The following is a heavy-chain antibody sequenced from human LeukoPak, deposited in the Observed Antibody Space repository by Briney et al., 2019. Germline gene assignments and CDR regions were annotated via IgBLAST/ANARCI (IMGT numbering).Heavy chain of an antibody. CDR2: IGAYNGNT. Sequence: ASVKVSCKASGYTFTSYGISWVRQAPGQGLEWMGWIGAYNGNTNYAQKLQGRVTMTTDTSTSTAYMELRSLRSDDTAVYYCARAATTLRYFDWLSEHNWFDPWGQGTLVTASS. V-gene: IGHV1-18*01. D-gene: IGHD3-9*01. CDR3: ARAATTLRYFDWLSEHNWFDP. J-gene: IGHJ5*02. CDR1: GYTFTSYG.